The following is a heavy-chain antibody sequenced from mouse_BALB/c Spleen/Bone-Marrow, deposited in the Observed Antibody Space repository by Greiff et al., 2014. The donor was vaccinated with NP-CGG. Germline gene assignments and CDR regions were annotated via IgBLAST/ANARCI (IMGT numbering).Heavy chain of an antibody. CDR1: GYTFSNYW. D-gene: IGHD3-1*01. V-gene: IGHV1-5*01. Sequence: SGTVLARPGAAVKMSCKASGYTFSNYWMHWVKQRPGQGLEWIGTIYPGNSDTTYNQKLKGKAKLTAVTSTSTAYMELSSLTNEDSAVYYCTTLARSDFDYWGQGTTLTVPS. CDR3: TTLARSDFDY. J-gene: IGHJ2*01. CDR2: IYPGNSDT.